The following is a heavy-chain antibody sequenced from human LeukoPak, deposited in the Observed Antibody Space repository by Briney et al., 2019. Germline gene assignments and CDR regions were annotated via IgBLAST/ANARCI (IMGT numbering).Heavy chain of an antibody. CDR2: INHSGST. V-gene: IGHV4-34*01. D-gene: IGHD4-17*01. CDR3: ARYERSLRWFDP. CDR1: GGPFSGYY. J-gene: IGHJ5*02. Sequence: SETLSLTCAVYGGPFSGYYWSWIRQPPGKGLEWIGEINHSGSTNYNPSLKSRVTISVDTSKNQFSLKLSSVTAADTAVYYCARYERSLRWFDPWGQGTLVTVSS.